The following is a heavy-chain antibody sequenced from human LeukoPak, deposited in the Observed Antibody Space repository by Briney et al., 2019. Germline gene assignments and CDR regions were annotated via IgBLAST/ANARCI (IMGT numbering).Heavy chain of an antibody. D-gene: IGHD4-17*01. Sequence: PGGSLRLSCAASGFTVSSNSMTWVRQAPGKGLEWVSVLYSGGSTYYADSVTGRFTISRDISKNTLFLQMNSLRDEDTAVYYCARGDYGSDYWGQGTLVTVSS. V-gene: IGHV3-53*01. J-gene: IGHJ4*02. CDR2: LYSGGST. CDR1: GFTVSSNS. CDR3: ARGDYGSDY.